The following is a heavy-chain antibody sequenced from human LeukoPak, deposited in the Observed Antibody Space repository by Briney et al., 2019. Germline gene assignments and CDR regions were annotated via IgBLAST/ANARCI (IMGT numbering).Heavy chain of an antibody. CDR1: GYSISSGYY. CDR2: IYHSGST. Sequence: PSETLSLTSAVSGYSISSGYYWGWIRQPPGKGLEWIGSIYHSGSTYYNPSLKSRVTISVDTSKNQFSLKLSSVTAADTAVYYCARNGDIVLMVYGAWSYWGQGTLVTVSS. D-gene: IGHD2-8*01. CDR3: ARNGDIVLMVYGAWSY. J-gene: IGHJ4*02. V-gene: IGHV4-38-2*01.